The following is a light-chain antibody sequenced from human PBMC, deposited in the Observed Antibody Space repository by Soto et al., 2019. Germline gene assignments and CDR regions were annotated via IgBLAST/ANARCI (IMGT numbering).Light chain of an antibody. J-gene: IGLJ3*02. CDR2: GNR. CDR1: NSNLGAGYD. V-gene: IGLV1-40*01. CDR3: QAYDYSLTAFV. Sequence: QAVVTQPPSVSGAPGQRVTISCTGNNSNLGAGYDVHWYQQLPGAAPKLVIFGNRNRPSGVPERFSGSKSGTSASLAITGLHAEYEADYYCQAYDYSLTAFVFGGGTKVTVL.